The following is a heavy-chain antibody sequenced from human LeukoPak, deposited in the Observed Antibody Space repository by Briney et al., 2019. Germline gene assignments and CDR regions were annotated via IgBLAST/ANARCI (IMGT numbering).Heavy chain of an antibody. CDR2: ISSSSSTI. CDR1: GFTFSDYY. V-gene: IGHV3-11*04. Sequence: GGSLRLSCAASGFTFSDYYMSWIRQAPGKGLEWVSYISSSSSTIYYADSVKGRFTISRDNAKNSLYLQMNSLRAEDTAVYYCARDPSSWYYYYMDVWGKGTTVTVSS. D-gene: IGHD6-13*01. J-gene: IGHJ6*03. CDR3: ARDPSSWYYYYMDV.